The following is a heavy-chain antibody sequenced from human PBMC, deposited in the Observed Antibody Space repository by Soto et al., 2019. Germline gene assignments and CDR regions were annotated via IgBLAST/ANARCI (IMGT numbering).Heavy chain of an antibody. CDR3: ARGRWLSKYSTSWSFFDY. CDR2: INHSGTI. D-gene: IGHD6-13*01. V-gene: IGHV4-34*01. J-gene: IGHJ4*02. Sequence: SETLSLTCGVYGGSFSCYYWGWIRQPPGKGLEWIGEINHSGTINYNPSLKSRATISLHTSKNQVSLNLTSVTAADTAVYYCARGRWLSKYSTSWSFFDYWGQGTLVTVSS. CDR1: GGSFSCYY.